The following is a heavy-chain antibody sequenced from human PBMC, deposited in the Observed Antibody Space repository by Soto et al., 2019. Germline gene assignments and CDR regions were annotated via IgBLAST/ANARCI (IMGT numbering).Heavy chain of an antibody. J-gene: IGHJ4*02. D-gene: IGHD3-22*01. V-gene: IGHV3-23*01. CDR2: ISSGSGGST. Sequence: GGSLRLSCAASGFTFSNYPMSWVRQAPGKGLEWVSTISSGSGGSTHYADSVKGRFTISRDNSKNTLYLQMNSLRAEDTAVYYCAKVFYYYDSSGYYYFDYWGQGTLVTVSS. CDR3: AKVFYYYDSSGYYYFDY. CDR1: GFTFSNYP.